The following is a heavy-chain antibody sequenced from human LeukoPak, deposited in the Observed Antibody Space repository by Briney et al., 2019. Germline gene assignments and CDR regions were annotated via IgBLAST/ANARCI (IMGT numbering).Heavy chain of an antibody. V-gene: IGHV1-18*01. CDR3: AREIGSGTYDAFDI. CDR2: ISAYNGNT. CDR1: GYTFTSYG. Sequence: ASVKVSCKASGYTFTSYGISWVRQAPGQGLEWMGWISAYNGNTNYAQKLQGRVTMTTDTSTSTAYMELRSLRSDDTAMYYCAREIGSGTYDAFDIWGQGTMVTVSS. J-gene: IGHJ3*02. D-gene: IGHD3-10*01.